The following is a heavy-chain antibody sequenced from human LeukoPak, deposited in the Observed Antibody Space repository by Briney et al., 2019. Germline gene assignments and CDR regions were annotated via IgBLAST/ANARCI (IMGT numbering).Heavy chain of an antibody. CDR3: ARDRRGWEAEAFDI. CDR1: GGSLGSYY. Sequence: PSETLSLTCTVSGGSLGSYYWSWIRQPPAQGLEWIGYMYYTGNTNFNPSLKSRVTISVDTSKNQFSLKLTSVTAADAAVYYCARDRRGWEAEAFDIWGQGSMVTVSS. D-gene: IGHD1-26*01. V-gene: IGHV4-59*01. J-gene: IGHJ3*02. CDR2: MYYTGNT.